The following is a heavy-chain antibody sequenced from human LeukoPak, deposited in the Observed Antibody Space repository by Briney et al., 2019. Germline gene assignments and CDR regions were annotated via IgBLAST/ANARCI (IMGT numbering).Heavy chain of an antibody. CDR3: AREALLLWFGELLRGYYFDY. Sequence: SETLSLTCAVYGGSFSGYYWSWIRQPPGKGLEWIGEINHSGSTNYNPSLKSRVTISVDTSKNQFSLKLSSVTAADTAVYYCAREALLLWFGELLRGYYFDYWGQGTLVTVSS. CDR1: GGSFSGYY. D-gene: IGHD3-10*01. V-gene: IGHV4-34*01. CDR2: INHSGST. J-gene: IGHJ4*02.